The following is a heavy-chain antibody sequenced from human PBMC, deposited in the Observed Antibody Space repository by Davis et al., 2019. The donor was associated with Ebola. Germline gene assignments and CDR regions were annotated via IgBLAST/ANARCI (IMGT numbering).Heavy chain of an antibody. CDR1: GYTFTSYY. CDR2: INPSGGST. Sequence: AASVKVSCKASGYTFTSYYMHWVRQAPGQGLEWMGIINPSGGSTSYAQKFQGRVTMTRDTSTSTVYMELSSLRSEDTAVYYCARELVVVVAAHYYSYGMDVWGKGTTVTVSS. D-gene: IGHD2-15*01. CDR3: ARELVVVVAAHYYSYGMDV. J-gene: IGHJ6*04. V-gene: IGHV1-46*01.